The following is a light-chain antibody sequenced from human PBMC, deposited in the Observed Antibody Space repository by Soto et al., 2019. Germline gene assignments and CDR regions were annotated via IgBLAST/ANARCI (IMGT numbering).Light chain of an antibody. CDR2: EVS. Sequence: QSALTQPASVSGSPGQSITISCTGTSNDVGAYNYVSWYQQHPGKAPKLVIYEVSHRPSGISDRFSGSKSGNTASLTISGLRVEDEADYYCSSYATGSPYVFGPGTKVTVL. CDR1: SNDVGAYNY. V-gene: IGLV2-14*01. CDR3: SSYATGSPYV. J-gene: IGLJ1*01.